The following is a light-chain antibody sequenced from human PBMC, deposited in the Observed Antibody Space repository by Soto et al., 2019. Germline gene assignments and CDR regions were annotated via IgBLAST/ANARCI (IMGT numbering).Light chain of an antibody. J-gene: IGKJ2*01. CDR1: QSVGASY. V-gene: IGKV3-20*01. CDR3: QKYGGPPYT. CDR2: GAS. Sequence: EIVLTQSPGTLALSPGDRATLSCRASQSVGASYLAWYQQKLGQAPRLLIFGASNRATGVAARFICSGSGTDFTLTITRLEPEDFAVYFCQKYGGPPYTFGQGTKLEIK.